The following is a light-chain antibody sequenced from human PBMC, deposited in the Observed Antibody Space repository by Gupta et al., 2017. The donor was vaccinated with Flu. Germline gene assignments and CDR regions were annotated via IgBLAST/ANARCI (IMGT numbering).Light chain of an antibody. CDR1: QSVGSN. CDR2: GAS. Sequence: EVVMTQSPATLSVSPGERATLSCRASQSVGSNLAWYQQKPGQAPRLLIYGASTRATGIPDRFSGSGSGTDFTLTISSLQSEDFAVYHWQQYNYWRTFGQGTKVEIK. J-gene: IGKJ1*01. CDR3: QQYNYWRT. V-gene: IGKV3-15*01.